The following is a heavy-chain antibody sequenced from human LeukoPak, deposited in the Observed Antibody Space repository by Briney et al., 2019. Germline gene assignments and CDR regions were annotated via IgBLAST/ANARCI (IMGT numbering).Heavy chain of an antibody. V-gene: IGHV1-69*13. CDR2: IIPIFGTA. Sequence: ASVKVSCKASGGTFSSYAISWVRQAPGQGLEWMGGIIPIFGTANYAQKFQGRVMITADESTSTAYMELSSLRSEDTAVYYCARDAGYGYDRFDYWGQGTQVTVSS. D-gene: IGHD5-18*01. CDR1: GGTFSSYA. J-gene: IGHJ4*02. CDR3: ARDAGYGYDRFDY.